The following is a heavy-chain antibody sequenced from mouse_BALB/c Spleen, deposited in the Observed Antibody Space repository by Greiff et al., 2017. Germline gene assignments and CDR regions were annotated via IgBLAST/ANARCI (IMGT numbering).Heavy chain of an antibody. CDR3: AREDTLRYFDD. CDR1: GYSITSGYY. Sequence: DVQLQESGPGLVQPSQSLSLTCSVTGYSITSGYYWYWIRQFPGNQLEWMGYISYDGSNNYNPSLKNRISITRDTSKNQFCLKLKSVTTEDTATYDCAREDTLRYFDDWGAGTTVTVSS. J-gene: IGHJ1*01. V-gene: IGHV3-6*02. D-gene: IGHD3-2*02. CDR2: ISYDGSN.